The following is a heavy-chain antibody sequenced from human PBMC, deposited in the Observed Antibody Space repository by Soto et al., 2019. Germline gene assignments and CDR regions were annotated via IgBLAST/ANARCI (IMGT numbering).Heavy chain of an antibody. CDR3: ATVCGSCIYFDY. Sequence: ASVKVSCKASGYTFTGYYMHWVRQAPGQGLEWMGWINPNFGTANYAQKFQGRVTITTDESTSTAYMELSSLRSEDTAVYYCATVCGSCIYFDYWGQGTLVTVSS. CDR2: INPNFGTA. D-gene: IGHD2-15*01. V-gene: IGHV1-2*02. J-gene: IGHJ4*02. CDR1: GYTFTGYY.